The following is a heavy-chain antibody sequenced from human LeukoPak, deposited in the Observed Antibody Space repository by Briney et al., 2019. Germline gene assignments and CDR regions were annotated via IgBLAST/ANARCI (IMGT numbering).Heavy chain of an antibody. V-gene: IGHV4-38-2*01. CDR2: IYHGGST. J-gene: IGHJ4*02. CDR1: GSAIRTGYY. CDR3: ARYRYGGPADY. Sequence: SETLSLTCAVSGSAIRTGYYWGWLRRPPGKELEWIGSIYHGGSTYYTPSLKSRVTISVDTSKNNFSLSLNSVTVADSAVYYCARYRYGGPADYWGPGTLITVSS. D-gene: IGHD3-16*02.